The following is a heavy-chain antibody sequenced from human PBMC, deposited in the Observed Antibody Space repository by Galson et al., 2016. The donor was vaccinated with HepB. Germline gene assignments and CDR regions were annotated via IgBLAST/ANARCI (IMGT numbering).Heavy chain of an antibody. Sequence: SLRLSCAASRFTFSSYSMNWVRQAPGKGLEWVSSIGSSSIYIYYADSVKGRFTISRDNAKNSLYLQMTSLRAEDTAVYYCARYRGSSWLPGGYWGQGTLVTVSS. J-gene: IGHJ4*02. V-gene: IGHV3-21*01. CDR1: RFTFSSYS. D-gene: IGHD6-13*01. CDR2: IGSSSIYI. CDR3: ARYRGSSWLPGGY.